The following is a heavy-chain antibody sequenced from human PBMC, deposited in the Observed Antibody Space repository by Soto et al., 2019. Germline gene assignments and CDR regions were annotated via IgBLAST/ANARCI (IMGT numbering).Heavy chain of an antibody. D-gene: IGHD2-21*02. CDR1: GFTFSSYG. CDR2: ISYDGSNK. J-gene: IGHJ4*02. CDR3: APYCGGDCSYFDY. Sequence: GGSLRLSCAASGFTFSSYGMHWVRQAPGKGLEWVAVISYDGSNKYYADSVKGRFTISRGNSKNTLYLQMNSLRAEDTAVYYCAPYCGGDCSYFDYWGQGTLVTVSS. V-gene: IGHV3-30*03.